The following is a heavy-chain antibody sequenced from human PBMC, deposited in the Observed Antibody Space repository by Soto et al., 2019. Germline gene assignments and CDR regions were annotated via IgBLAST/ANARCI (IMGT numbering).Heavy chain of an antibody. J-gene: IGHJ4*02. CDR2: IGGGGSST. V-gene: IGHV3-23*01. CDR3: AKDIVVVALYYFDY. D-gene: IGHD2-2*01. CDR1: GFTLSSYT. Sequence: EVQLLESGGGLVQPGGSLRLSCVASGFTLSSYTMSWVRQAPGKGLEWVSGIGGGGSSTYYADSVKGRFTISRDNSKNTLYLQMNSLRAEDTAIYYCAKDIVVVALYYFDYWGQGTLVTVSS.